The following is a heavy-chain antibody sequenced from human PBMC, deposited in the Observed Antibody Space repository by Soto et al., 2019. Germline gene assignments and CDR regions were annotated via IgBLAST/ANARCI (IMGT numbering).Heavy chain of an antibody. D-gene: IGHD6-19*01. Sequence: SETLSLTCTVSGGSISSSSYYWGWIRQPPGKGLEWIGSIYYSGSTYYNPSLKSRVTISVDTSKNQFSLKLSSVTAADTAVYYCARVFDGSWLVSLYYFDYWGQGTLVTVSS. CDR3: ARVFDGSWLVSLYYFDY. J-gene: IGHJ4*02. CDR1: GGSISSSSYY. V-gene: IGHV4-39*01. CDR2: IYYSGST.